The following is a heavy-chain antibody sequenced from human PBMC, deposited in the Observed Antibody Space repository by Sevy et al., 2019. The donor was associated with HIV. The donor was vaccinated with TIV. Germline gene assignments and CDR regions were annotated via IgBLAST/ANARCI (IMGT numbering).Heavy chain of an antibody. CDR1: GFTFGNYA. Sequence: GGSLRLSCAASGFTFGNYAMTWVRQAAGKGLEWVSSISGTGGTTYYADSVKGRFTISRDNSKNPLYIQMNSLRAEDTAVYYCAKDRIDGASKLDYWGQGTLVTVSS. CDR3: AKDRIDGASKLDY. J-gene: IGHJ4*02. V-gene: IGHV3-23*01. CDR2: ISGTGGTT. D-gene: IGHD1-26*01.